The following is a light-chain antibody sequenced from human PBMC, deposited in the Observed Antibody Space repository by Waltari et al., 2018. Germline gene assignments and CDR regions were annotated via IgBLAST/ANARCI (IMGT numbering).Light chain of an antibody. CDR3: AAWDETLNTFL. CDR1: GPHIGCHY. CDR2: NND. V-gene: IGLV1-47*01. J-gene: IGLJ1*01. Sequence: QSVLTQPPPASGAPGQTITIPCSGGGPHIGCHYLYWYQQFPGRAPRLIIHNNDQRPSGVPDRFSGSKSGISGSLAISGLRSDDEADYYCAAWDETLNTFLFGTGTKVAAL.